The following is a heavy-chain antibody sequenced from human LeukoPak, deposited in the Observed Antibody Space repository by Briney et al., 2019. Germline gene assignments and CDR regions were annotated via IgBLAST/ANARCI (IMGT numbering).Heavy chain of an antibody. CDR1: GYTFISYG. Sequence: ASVKVSCKASGYTFISYGINWVRQAPGQGLEWMGWISPYNGNTNYPQKFQGRVTMTTDTSTSTTSMELMSLGSDDTAVYYCTKEASEGSRFGYGYFHEWGQGTLVTVSS. CDR2: ISPYNGNT. J-gene: IGHJ4*02. CDR3: TKEASEGSRFGYGYFHE. D-gene: IGHD5-18*01. V-gene: IGHV1-18*01.